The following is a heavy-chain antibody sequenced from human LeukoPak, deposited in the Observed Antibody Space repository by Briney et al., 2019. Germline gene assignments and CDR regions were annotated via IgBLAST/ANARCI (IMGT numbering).Heavy chain of an antibody. Sequence: GGSLRLSCAASGFTFDDYGMSWVRQAPGKGLEWVSGINWNGGSTGYADSVKGRFTISRDNAKNSLYLQMNSLRAEDTALYYYARASTTVTTGWFDPWGQGTLVTVSS. J-gene: IGHJ5*02. V-gene: IGHV3-20*04. D-gene: IGHD4-17*01. CDR1: GFTFDDYG. CDR3: ARASTTVTTGWFDP. CDR2: INWNGGST.